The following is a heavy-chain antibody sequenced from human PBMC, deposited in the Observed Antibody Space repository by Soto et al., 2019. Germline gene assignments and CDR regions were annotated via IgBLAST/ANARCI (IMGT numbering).Heavy chain of an antibody. D-gene: IGHD2-2*02. CDR3: AKDQKSTIPGRGGCDY. J-gene: IGHJ4*02. V-gene: IGHV3-23*01. CDR1: GFTFSSYA. CDR2: ISGSGGST. Sequence: EVQLLESGGGLVQPGGSLRLSCVASGFTFSSYAMSWVRQAPEKGLEWVSGISGSGGSTYYADSVKGRFTISRDNSKNTLYLQMNSLRAEDTAVYYCAKDQKSTIPGRGGCDYWGQGTLVTVSS.